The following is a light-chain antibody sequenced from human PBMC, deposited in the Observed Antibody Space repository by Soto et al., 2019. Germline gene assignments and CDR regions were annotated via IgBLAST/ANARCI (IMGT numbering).Light chain of an antibody. CDR3: QQYVSSPIT. J-gene: IGKJ4*01. CDR1: QSVSSTF. Sequence: EIVLTQSPGTLSLSPGERATLSCRASQSVSSTFLAWYQQKPGQAPRLLIYAAASRATGVPDRFSGSGSGTDFTLTITRLEPEDFAVYYCQQYVSSPITFGGGTKVDIK. V-gene: IGKV3-20*01. CDR2: AAA.